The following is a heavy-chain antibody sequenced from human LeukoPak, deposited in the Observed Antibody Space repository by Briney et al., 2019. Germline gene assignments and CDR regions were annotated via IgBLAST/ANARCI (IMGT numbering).Heavy chain of an antibody. J-gene: IGHJ4*02. Sequence: ASVKVSCKASGYTFTSYYIHWVRPAPGQGLEWMGIINPSGGSTKYAQKFQGRFTMTRDTSTSTVYMEVSSLTSEDTAVYYCAREGTYDSSGYYIDYWGQGTLVTVSS. CDR3: AREGTYDSSGYYIDY. V-gene: IGHV1-46*01. D-gene: IGHD3-22*01. CDR2: INPSGGST. CDR1: GYTFTSYY.